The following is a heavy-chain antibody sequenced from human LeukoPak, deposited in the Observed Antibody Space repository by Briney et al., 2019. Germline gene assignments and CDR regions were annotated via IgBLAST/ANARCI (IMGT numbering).Heavy chain of an antibody. CDR1: GFTFSSYG. V-gene: IGHV3-33*01. J-gene: IGHJ4*02. CDR3: ARDDSSSEGDFDY. CDR2: IWYDGSNK. Sequence: PGGSLRLSCAASGFTFSSYGMHWVRQAPGKGLEWVAVIWYDGSNKYYADSVKGRFTISRDNSKNTLYLQMNSLRAEDTAVYYCARDDSSSEGDFDYWGQGTLVTVSS. D-gene: IGHD6-13*01.